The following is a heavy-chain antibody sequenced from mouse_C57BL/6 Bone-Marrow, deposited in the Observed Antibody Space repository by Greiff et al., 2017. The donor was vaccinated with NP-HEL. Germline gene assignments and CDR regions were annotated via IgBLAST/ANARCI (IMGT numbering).Heavy chain of an antibody. D-gene: IGHD2-4*01. CDR2: IDPETGGT. CDR1: GYTFTDYE. Sequence: LVESGAELVRPGASVTLSCKASGYTFTDYELHWVKQTPVHGLEWIGAIDPETGGTAYNQKFKGKAILTADKSSSTAYMELRSLTSEDSAVYYCTNSITDYFDYWGQGTTLTVSS. J-gene: IGHJ2*01. CDR3: TNSITDYFDY. V-gene: IGHV1-15*01.